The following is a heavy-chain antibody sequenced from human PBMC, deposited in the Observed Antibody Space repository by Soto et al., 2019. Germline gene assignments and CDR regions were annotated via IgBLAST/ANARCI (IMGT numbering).Heavy chain of an antibody. Sequence: SETLSLTCAVSGGSISSSNWWSWVRQPPGKGLEWIGEIYHSGSTNYNPSLKSRVTISVDKSKNQFFLKLSSVTAADTAVYYCARGQYYYDSPDAFDIWGQGTMVTVSS. J-gene: IGHJ3*02. CDR2: IYHSGST. D-gene: IGHD3-22*01. CDR3: ARGQYYYDSPDAFDI. CDR1: GGSISSSNW. V-gene: IGHV4-4*02.